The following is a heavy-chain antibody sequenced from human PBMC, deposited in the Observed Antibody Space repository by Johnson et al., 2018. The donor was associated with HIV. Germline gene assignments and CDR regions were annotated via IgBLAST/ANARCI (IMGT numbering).Heavy chain of an antibody. CDR2: ISSSGSTI. J-gene: IGHJ3*02. CDR1: GFSFSDYY. CDR3: GYGSGSYFGTHDAFDI. V-gene: IGHV3-11*04. D-gene: IGHD3-10*01. Sequence: QVQLVESGGGLVKPGGSLRLSCAASGFSFSDYYMSWIRQAPGKGLEWVSYISSSGSTIYYADSVKGRFTISRDNSKNTLYLQMNSLRAEDTAVYYCGYGSGSYFGTHDAFDIWGQGTMVTVSS.